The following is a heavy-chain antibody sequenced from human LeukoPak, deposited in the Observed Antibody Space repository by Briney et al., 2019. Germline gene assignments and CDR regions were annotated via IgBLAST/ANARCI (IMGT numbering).Heavy chain of an antibody. J-gene: IGHJ4*02. CDR3: ARAHSSSWYMDY. CDR2: MYYSGST. CDR1: GGSISSYY. V-gene: IGHV4-59*01. Sequence: SETLSLTCTVSGGSISSYYWSWIRQPPGKGLEWIGYMYYSGSTNYNPSLKSRVTISLDTSNNQFSLKLTSVTVADTAVYYCARAHSSSWYMDYWGQGTLVTVSS. D-gene: IGHD6-13*01.